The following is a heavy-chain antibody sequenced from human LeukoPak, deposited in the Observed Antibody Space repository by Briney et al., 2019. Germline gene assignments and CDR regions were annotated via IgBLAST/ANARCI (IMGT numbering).Heavy chain of an antibody. D-gene: IGHD3-10*01. CDR1: GYTFTSYG. CDR2: IIPIFGTA. J-gene: IGHJ5*02. Sequence: ASVKVSCKASGYTFTSYGISWVRQAPGQGLEWMGGIIPIFGTANYAQKFQGRVTITADESTSTAYMELSSLRSEDTAVYYCTVWFGELYNWFDPWGQGALVTVSS. CDR3: TVWFGELYNWFDP. V-gene: IGHV1-69*13.